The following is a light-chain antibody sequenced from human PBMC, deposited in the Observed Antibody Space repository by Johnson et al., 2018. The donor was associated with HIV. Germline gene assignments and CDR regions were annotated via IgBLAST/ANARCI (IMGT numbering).Light chain of an antibody. CDR1: GSNIGRNF. Sequence: QSILTQPPSVSAAPGQKVTISCSGSGSNIGRNFVSWYQHVPGIVPKLLIYDNNKRPSGIPGRFSGSKSGPSATLGITGLQTGDEADYYCGTWDSSLTSYVFGAGTKVTVL. J-gene: IGLJ1*01. CDR3: GTWDSSLTSYV. V-gene: IGLV1-51*01. CDR2: DNN.